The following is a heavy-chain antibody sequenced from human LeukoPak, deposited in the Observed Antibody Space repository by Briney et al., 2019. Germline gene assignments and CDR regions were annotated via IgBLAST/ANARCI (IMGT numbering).Heavy chain of an antibody. J-gene: IGHJ3*02. CDR3: ARDLSAGALDAFDI. V-gene: IGHV4-39*07. D-gene: IGHD2/OR15-2a*01. CDR1: GGSISSTSYY. Sequence: PSETLSLTCTVSGGSISSTSYYWGWIRQPPGKGLEWIGSIYYSGTTYYNPSLKSRVTLSVDTSKNQFSLKLSSVTAADTAVYYCARDLSAGALDAFDIWGQGTMVTVSS. CDR2: IYYSGTT.